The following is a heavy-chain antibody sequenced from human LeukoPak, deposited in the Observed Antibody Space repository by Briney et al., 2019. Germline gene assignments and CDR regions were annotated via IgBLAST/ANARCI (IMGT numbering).Heavy chain of an antibody. CDR2: INHSGST. D-gene: IGHD6-13*01. CDR1: GGSFSGYY. CDR3: ARGNGGGSWPTYYYYYGMDV. J-gene: IGHJ6*02. Sequence: SETLSLTCAVYGGSFSGYYWSWIRQPPGKGLEWIGEINHSGSTNYNPSLKSRVTISVDTSKNQFSLKLSSVTAADTAVYYCARGNGGGSWPTYYYYYGMDVWGQGTTVTVSS. V-gene: IGHV4-34*01.